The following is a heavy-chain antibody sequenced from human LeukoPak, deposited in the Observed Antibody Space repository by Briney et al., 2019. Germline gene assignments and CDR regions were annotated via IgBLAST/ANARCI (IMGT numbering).Heavy chain of an antibody. V-gene: IGHV3-23*01. J-gene: IGHJ4*02. CDR3: AKLTSGWLEDF. CDR1: GFTFSSYA. Sequence: PGGSLRLSCAASGFTFSSYAMTWVRQAPGKGLEWVSAISASDGSTYYVDSVKGRFTISRDFSKNTLFLQMNSLRAEDTAVYYCAKLTSGWLEDFWGQGTLVTVSS. D-gene: IGHD6-19*01. CDR2: ISASDGST.